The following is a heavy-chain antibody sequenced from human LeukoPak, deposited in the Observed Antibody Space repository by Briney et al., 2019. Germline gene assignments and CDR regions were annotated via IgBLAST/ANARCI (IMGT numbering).Heavy chain of an antibody. CDR2: IYSGDST. CDR3: ARVYYSGSSYVGFDY. V-gene: IGHV3-53*01. CDR1: GFTVSGNY. Sequence: GGSLRLSRAASGFTVSGNYMSWVRQAPGKGLEWVSVIYSGDSTYYADSVKGRFTISRDNSKNTLYLQMNSLRAEDTAVYYCARVYYSGSSYVGFDYWGQGTLVTVSS. D-gene: IGHD1-26*01. J-gene: IGHJ4*02.